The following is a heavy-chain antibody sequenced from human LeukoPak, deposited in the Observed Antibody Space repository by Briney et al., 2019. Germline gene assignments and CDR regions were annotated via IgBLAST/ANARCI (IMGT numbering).Heavy chain of an antibody. Sequence: GGSLRLSCAASGYTFSSYAMSWARQSPGKGQEWVSAISFSGGSTYYADSVKGRFTISRDNSKNTLYLQMNSLRAEDTAVYYCAKESGSSPVFSHWGQGTLVTVSS. D-gene: IGHD6-13*01. CDR2: ISFSGGST. J-gene: IGHJ4*02. CDR1: GYTFSSYA. CDR3: AKESGSSPVFSH. V-gene: IGHV3-23*01.